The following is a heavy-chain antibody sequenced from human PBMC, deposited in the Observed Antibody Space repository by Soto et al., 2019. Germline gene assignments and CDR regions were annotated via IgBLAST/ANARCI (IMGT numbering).Heavy chain of an antibody. CDR3: ARDIGSFAYGEGY. CDR2: VHHSGST. Sequence: SETLSLTCTVSRVSISSVSISSSYWSWIRQSPGKGLEWIGSVHHSGSTSYHPSLKSRVTISVDTSKNQFSLRLRSVTAADAAVYYCARDIGSFAYGEGYWGQGIQVTVSS. V-gene: IGHV4-61*01. CDR1: RVSISSVSISSSY. D-gene: IGHD3-10*01. J-gene: IGHJ4*02.